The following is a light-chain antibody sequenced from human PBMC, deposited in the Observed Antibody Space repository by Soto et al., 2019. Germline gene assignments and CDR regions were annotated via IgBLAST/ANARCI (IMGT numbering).Light chain of an antibody. V-gene: IGKV3-20*01. Sequence: EIVLTQSPGTLSLSPGERATLSCRASQSVSSSYLAWYQQKPGQAPRLLIYGASRRATGIPDRFSGSGSGTDFTLTISRLEPEDFAVYYCQQYCSSSITFGGGTKVDIK. CDR3: QQYCSSSIT. J-gene: IGKJ4*01. CDR1: QSVSSSY. CDR2: GAS.